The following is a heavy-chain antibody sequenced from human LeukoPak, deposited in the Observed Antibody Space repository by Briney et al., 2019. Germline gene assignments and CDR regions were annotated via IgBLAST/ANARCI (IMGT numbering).Heavy chain of an antibody. D-gene: IGHD5-12*01. CDR3: ARHAGDSGYDYLDY. V-gene: IGHV3-20*04. J-gene: IGHJ4*02. CDR1: GFTFDDYG. Sequence: GGSLRLSCAASGFTFDDYGMSWVRHAPGKGLEWVSGINRNGGRTGYADSVKGRFTISRDNAKNSLYLQMSSLRSDDTALYYCARHAGDSGYDYLDYWGQGTLVTVSS. CDR2: INRNGGRT.